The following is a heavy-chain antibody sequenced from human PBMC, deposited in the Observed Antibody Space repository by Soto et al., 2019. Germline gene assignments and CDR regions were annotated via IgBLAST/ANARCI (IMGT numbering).Heavy chain of an antibody. Sequence: QVQLVQSAAEVKKPGASVKVSCKASGYTFIRYGIAWVRQAPGQGLEWMGWISGYNDYTIYTQKLQGRVTMTTETSSNTVYMELRSLGSDDTAVYYCARGGYYDNVWGKLSDDGLDVWGQGTTVTVSS. CDR3: ARGGYYDNVWGKLSDDGLDV. CDR1: GYTFIRYG. D-gene: IGHD3-16*01. CDR2: ISGYNDYT. V-gene: IGHV1-18*01. J-gene: IGHJ6*02.